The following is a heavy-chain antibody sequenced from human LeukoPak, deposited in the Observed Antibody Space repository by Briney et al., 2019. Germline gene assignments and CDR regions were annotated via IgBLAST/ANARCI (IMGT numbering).Heavy chain of an antibody. CDR3: ARDGGRTFDY. Sequence: SGGSLRLSCAASGFTFSDYYMNWVRQAPGKGLEWVSYISSSSSTIYYADSVKGRFTISRDNAKNSLHLQMNSLRAEDTAVYYCARDGGRTFDYWGQGTLVTVSS. CDR2: ISSSSSTI. J-gene: IGHJ4*02. D-gene: IGHD3-16*01. CDR1: GFTFSDYY. V-gene: IGHV3-48*01.